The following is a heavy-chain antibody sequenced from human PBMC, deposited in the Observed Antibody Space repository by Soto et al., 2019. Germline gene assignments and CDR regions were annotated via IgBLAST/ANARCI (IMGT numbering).Heavy chain of an antibody. J-gene: IGHJ6*02. CDR1: GGTFSSYA. D-gene: IGHD2-2*01. Sequence: QVQLVQSGAEVKKPGSSVKVSCKASGGTFSSYAISWVRQAPGQGLEWMGGIIPIFGTANYAQKFQGRVTITADESTSTAYMVLSSLRSEDTAVYYCARVSDCSSTSCPKCYYGMDVWGQGTTVTVSS. CDR3: ARVSDCSSTSCPKCYYGMDV. V-gene: IGHV1-69*01. CDR2: IIPIFGTA.